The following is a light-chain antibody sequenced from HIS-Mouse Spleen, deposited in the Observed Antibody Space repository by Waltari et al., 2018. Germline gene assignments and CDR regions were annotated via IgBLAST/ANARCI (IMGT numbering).Light chain of an antibody. Sequence: EIVLTQSPATLSLSPGERATLSCVASQSVSSSYLAWYQQKPGLAPRLLIYDASSRATGIPDRFSGRGSGTDFTLTISRLEPEDFAVYYCQQYGSSPPVSTFGQGTKLEIK. J-gene: IGKJ2*01. V-gene: IGKV3D-20*01. CDR2: DAS. CDR1: QSVSSSY. CDR3: QQYGSSPPVST.